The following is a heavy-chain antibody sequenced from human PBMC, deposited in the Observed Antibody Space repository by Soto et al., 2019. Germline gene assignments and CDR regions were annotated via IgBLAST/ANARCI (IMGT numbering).Heavy chain of an antibody. CDR3: AKGFFSSAKCYTYSYMDV. J-gene: IGHJ6*03. CDR2: VSWNSGTV. Sequence: EVQLVESGGTLVQPGRSLRLSCAASGFSFDEYAMHWVRQVPGKGLEWVSGVSWNSGTVGYGDSVKGRFTISRDNDKNSLYLQMNSLRAEDTAMYYCAKGFFSSAKCYTYSYMDVWGKGTAVTVSS. D-gene: IGHD3-3*01. V-gene: IGHV3-9*01. CDR1: GFSFDEYA.